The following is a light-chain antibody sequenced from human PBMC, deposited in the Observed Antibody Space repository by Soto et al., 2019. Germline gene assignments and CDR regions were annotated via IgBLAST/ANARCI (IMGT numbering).Light chain of an antibody. CDR1: QSLLDDNTYKY. CDR2: FGS. J-gene: IGKJ5*01. V-gene: IGKV2-28*01. CDR3: MQALQSRT. Sequence: DIVMTQSPLSLPVTPGEPASISCRSSQSLLDDNTYKYLDWYVRKPGQSPQLWIYFGSNRAPGIPDRFSGSGSGTDFTLKINRVEAEDVVTYYCMQALQSRTFGQGTRLEI.